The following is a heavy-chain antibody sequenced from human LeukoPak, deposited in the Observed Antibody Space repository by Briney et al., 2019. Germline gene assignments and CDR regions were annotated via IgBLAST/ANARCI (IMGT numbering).Heavy chain of an antibody. CDR2: ISHDVKTT. J-gene: IGHJ4*02. Sequence: GSLRLSCVASGFSFSDSVIHWVRQAPGKVLEWVAVISHDVKTTYYADSAKGRFTISRDNSRNTVFLQMNRLRPEDTAVYYCVKEAYYGWGSSPTFYFDYWGQGTRVTVSS. CDR3: VKEAYYGWGSSPTFYFDY. CDR1: GFSFSDSV. V-gene: IGHV3-30*04. D-gene: IGHD3-10*01.